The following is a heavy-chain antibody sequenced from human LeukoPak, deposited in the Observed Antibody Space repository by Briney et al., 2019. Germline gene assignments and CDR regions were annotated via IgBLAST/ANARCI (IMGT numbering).Heavy chain of an antibody. Sequence: SETLSLTCAVYGGSFSGYYWSWIRQPPGKGLEWIGEINHSGSTNYNPSLKSRVTISVDTSKNQFSLKLSSVTAADTAVYYCARVGAIAATLGDYWGQGTLVTVSS. J-gene: IGHJ4*02. V-gene: IGHV4-34*01. CDR2: INHSGST. D-gene: IGHD6-13*01. CDR3: ARVGAIAATLGDY. CDR1: GGSFSGYY.